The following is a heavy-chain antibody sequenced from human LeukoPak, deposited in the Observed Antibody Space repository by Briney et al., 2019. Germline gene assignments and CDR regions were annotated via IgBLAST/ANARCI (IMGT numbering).Heavy chain of an antibody. CDR3: AKDHLIYGDYVGYFDY. V-gene: IGHV3-23*01. CDR1: GFTFSSYA. J-gene: IGHJ4*02. Sequence: GGSLRLSCAASGFTFSSYAMSWVRQAPGKGLEWVSAISGSGGSTYYADSVKGRFTISRDNSKNTLYLQMNSLRAEDTAVYYCAKDHLIYGDYVGYFDYWGQGTLVTVSS. CDR2: ISGSGGST. D-gene: IGHD4-17*01.